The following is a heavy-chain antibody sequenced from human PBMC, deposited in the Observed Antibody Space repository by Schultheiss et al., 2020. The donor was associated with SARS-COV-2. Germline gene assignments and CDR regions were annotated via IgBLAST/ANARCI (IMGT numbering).Heavy chain of an antibody. CDR1: GGTFSSYA. J-gene: IGHJ5*02. V-gene: IGHV1-69*13. D-gene: IGHD2-2*01. CDR3: ARDCSSTSCRSRYNWFDP. CDR2: IIPIFGTA. Sequence: SVKVSCKASGGTFSSYAISWVRQAPGQGLEWMGGIIPIFGTANYAQKFQGRVTITADESTSTAYMELSSLRSEDTAVYYCARDCSSTSCRSRYNWFDPWGQGTLVTVSS.